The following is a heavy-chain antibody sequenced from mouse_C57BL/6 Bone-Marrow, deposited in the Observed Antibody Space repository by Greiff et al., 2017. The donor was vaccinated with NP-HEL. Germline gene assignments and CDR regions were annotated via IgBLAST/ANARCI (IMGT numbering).Heavy chain of an antibody. Sequence: QVQLQQSGAELVRPGASVTLSCKASGYTFTDYEMHWVKQTPVHGLEWIGAIDPETGGTAYNQKFKGKAILTADKSSSTAYMELRSLTSEDSAVYYCTRRLGLRWYFDVWGTGTTVTVSS. J-gene: IGHJ1*03. D-gene: IGHD4-1*01. CDR2: IDPETGGT. V-gene: IGHV1-15*01. CDR3: TRRLGLRWYFDV. CDR1: GYTFTDYE.